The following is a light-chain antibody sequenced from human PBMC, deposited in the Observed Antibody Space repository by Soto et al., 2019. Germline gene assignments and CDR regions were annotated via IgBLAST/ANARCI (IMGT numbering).Light chain of an antibody. CDR1: SSNIGSNT. CDR2: SNN. V-gene: IGLV1-44*01. Sequence: QSVLTQPPSASGTPGQRVTISCSGSSSNIGSNTVNWYQQLPATAPKLLIYSNNQRPSGVPYRCFGSKSGTSAALAISGRQSEDEADYYCAAWYDSLNGWVFGGGTKLTVL. J-gene: IGLJ3*02. CDR3: AAWYDSLNGWV.